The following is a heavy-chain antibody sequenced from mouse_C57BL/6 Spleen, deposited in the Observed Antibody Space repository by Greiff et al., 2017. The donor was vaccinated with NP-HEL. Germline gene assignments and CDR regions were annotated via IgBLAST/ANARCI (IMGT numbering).Heavy chain of an antibody. CDR2: IYPRSGTT. D-gene: IGHD2-13*01. J-gene: IGHJ4*01. V-gene: IGHV1-81*01. Sequence: VQLQESGAELARPGASVKLSCKASGYTFTSYGISWVKQRPGQGLEWIGQIYPRSGTTYYNEKFKGKATLTADKSSSTAYLELRSLTSEDTAVYFGARAAPYGDEGYYAMDYWGQGTSVTVSS. CDR3: ARAAPYGDEGYYAMDY. CDR1: GYTFTSYG.